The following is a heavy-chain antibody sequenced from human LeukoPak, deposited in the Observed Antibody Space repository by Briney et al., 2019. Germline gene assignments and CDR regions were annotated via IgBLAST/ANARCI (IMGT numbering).Heavy chain of an antibody. CDR3: ARKTDSGGQGDY. J-gene: IGHJ4*02. CDR1: GFSFSSYA. CDR2: MSSSDDGR. D-gene: IGHD3-22*01. V-gene: IGHV3-23*01. Sequence: GGSLRLSCATSGFSFSSYAMSWVRQAPGKGLEWVSAMSSSDDGRYYAASVRGRFTISRDTSRSTLYLQMNSLRAEDAAVYYCARKTDSGGQGDYWGPGTLVTVSS.